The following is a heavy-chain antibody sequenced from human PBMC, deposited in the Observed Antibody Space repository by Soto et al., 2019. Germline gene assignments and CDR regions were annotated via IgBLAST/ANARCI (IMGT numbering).Heavy chain of an antibody. CDR3: ARSIHDFWSGHPQGFFDH. V-gene: IGHV3-64*02. CDR1: GFTFSTYA. CDR2: ISSNGGST. D-gene: IGHD3-3*01. J-gene: IGHJ4*02. Sequence: PGGSLRLSCAASGFTFSTYAMHWVRQAPGKGLEYVSAISSNGGSTFYADSVQGRFTISRDNSKNTLYLQVGSLRAEDMAVYYCARSIHDFWSGHPQGFFDHWGQGTLVTVSS.